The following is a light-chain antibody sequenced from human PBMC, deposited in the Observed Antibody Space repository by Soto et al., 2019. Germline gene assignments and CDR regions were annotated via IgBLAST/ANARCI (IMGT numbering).Light chain of an antibody. J-gene: IGKJ1*01. Sequence: EIVMTQSPATLSVSPGERATLSCRASQSVSSNLAWYQQKPGQAPRLLIYGASTRATGIPARFSGSGSGTEFTLTISSVQSEDVQVHCIQHYNNWPRTFGQGTTWEIQ. CDR3: QHYNNWPRT. CDR1: QSVSSN. CDR2: GAS. V-gene: IGKV3D-15*01.